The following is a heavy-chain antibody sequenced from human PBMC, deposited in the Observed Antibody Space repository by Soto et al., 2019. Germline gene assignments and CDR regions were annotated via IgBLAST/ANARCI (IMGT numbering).Heavy chain of an antibody. J-gene: IGHJ4*02. CDR1: GFTFSSYG. Sequence: GGSLRLSCAASGFTFSSYGMHWVRQAPGKGLEWVAVISYDGSNKYYADSVKGRFTISGAKSKNTLYLQMNSLSAEDTAVYYCAKARITLPRPYYFDYWGQGTLVTVSS. CDR3: AKARITLPRPYYFDY. V-gene: IGHV3-30*18. CDR2: ISYDGSNK. D-gene: IGHD3-16*01.